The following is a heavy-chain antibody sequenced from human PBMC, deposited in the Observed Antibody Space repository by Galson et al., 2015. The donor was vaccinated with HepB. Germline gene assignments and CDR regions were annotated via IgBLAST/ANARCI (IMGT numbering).Heavy chain of an antibody. CDR1: GFTFSTYS. J-gene: IGHJ1*01. Sequence: SLRLSCAASGFTFSTYSMNWVRQAPGEGLEWVSSISGGSSYIHYADSVKGRFTISRDNAKNSLYLQMNSLRAEDTAVYYCASPDGDCISTSCPNFQHWGQGTLVTVSS. CDR3: ASPDGDCISTSCPNFQH. CDR2: ISGGSSYI. D-gene: IGHD2-2*01. V-gene: IGHV3-21*01.